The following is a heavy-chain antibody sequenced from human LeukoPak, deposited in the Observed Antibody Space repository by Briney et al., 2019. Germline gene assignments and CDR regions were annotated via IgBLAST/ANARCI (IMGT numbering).Heavy chain of an antibody. CDR3: VGGYDSSGYFTDPAYYYYYYMDV. Sequence: PGGSLRLSRAASGFTFSSYAMHWVRQAPGKGLEWVSVISYDGSHKYYADSVKGRFTISRDNPKNTLYLQMNSLRAEDTAVYYCVGGYDSSGYFTDPAYYYYYYMDVWGKGTTVTVSS. D-gene: IGHD3-22*01. CDR2: ISYDGSHK. J-gene: IGHJ6*03. CDR1: GFTFSSYA. V-gene: IGHV3-30*04.